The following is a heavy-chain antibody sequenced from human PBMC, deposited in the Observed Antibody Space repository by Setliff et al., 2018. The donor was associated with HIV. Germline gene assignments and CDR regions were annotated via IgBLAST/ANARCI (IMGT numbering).Heavy chain of an antibody. CDR3: ARVPTSSWYVTTQRTKEYFQQ. J-gene: IGHJ1*01. Sequence: SETLSLTCTVSGGSIKSSSYYWGWIRQPPGKGLEWIGSIYYSGNTYYNPSLKSRVTISVDTSRNQFSLRLSSVTTADTAIYYCARVPTSSWYVTTQRTKEYFQQWGQGTLVTVSS. V-gene: IGHV4-39*07. D-gene: IGHD6-13*01. CDR1: GGSIKSSSYY. CDR2: IYYSGNT.